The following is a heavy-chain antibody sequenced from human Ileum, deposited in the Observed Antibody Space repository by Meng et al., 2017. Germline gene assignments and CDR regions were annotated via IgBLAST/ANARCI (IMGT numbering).Heavy chain of an antibody. Sequence: ASVKVSCKASGYTFTGYYMHWVRQATGQGLEWMGWMNPNSGNTGYAQKFQGRVTMTRNTSISTAYMELSSLRSEDTAVYYCARRIAASGTTLGYWGQGTLVTVSS. V-gene: IGHV1-8*02. D-gene: IGHD6-13*01. J-gene: IGHJ4*02. CDR3: ARRIAASGTTLGY. CDR2: MNPNSGNT. CDR1: GYTFTGYY.